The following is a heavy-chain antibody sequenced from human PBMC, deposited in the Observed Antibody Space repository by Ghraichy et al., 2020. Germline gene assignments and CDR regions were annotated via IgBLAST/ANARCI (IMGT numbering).Heavy chain of an antibody. CDR1: GFTFSSYA. CDR3: AKDEIALAASGYFDS. D-gene: IGHD6-19*01. CDR2: ISGSGGST. J-gene: IGHJ4*02. V-gene: IGHV3-23*01. Sequence: GSLRLSCAASGFTFSSYAMSWVRQAPGKGLEWLSGISGSGGSTYYADSVKGRFTISRDNSKNTLYLQMNSLRAEDTAVYYCAKDEIALAASGYFDSWGQGTLVTVSS.